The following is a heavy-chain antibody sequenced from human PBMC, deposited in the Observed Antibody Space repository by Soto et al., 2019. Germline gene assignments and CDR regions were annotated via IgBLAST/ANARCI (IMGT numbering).Heavy chain of an antibody. CDR3: ARAPSNGGYGPNWFDP. CDR2: IYDSGST. V-gene: IGHV4-59*01. CDR1: GGSISSYY. J-gene: IGHJ5*02. Sequence: QVQLQESGPGLVKPSETLSLTCTVSGGSISSYYWSWIRQPPGKGLEWIGYIYDSGSTNYNPSLKSRVTISVDTSQTQFSLKLSSVTAADTAVYYCARAPSNGGYGPNWFDPWGQGTLVTVSS. D-gene: IGHD6-19*01.